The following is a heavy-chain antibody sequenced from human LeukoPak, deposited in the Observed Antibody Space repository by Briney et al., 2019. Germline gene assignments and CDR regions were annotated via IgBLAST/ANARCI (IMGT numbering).Heavy chain of an antibody. CDR2: IKEDGSVK. Sequence: PGGSLRLSCAASGFTFSRFWMTWVRQAPGKGLGWVANIKEDGSVKYYVDSVKGRFTISRDNAENSLYLQMNSLRAEDSAVYYCARDRDVYHAGIDCWGQGTLVTVSS. CDR1: GFTFSRFW. D-gene: IGHD5-24*01. CDR3: ARDRDVYHAGIDC. J-gene: IGHJ4*02. V-gene: IGHV3-7*01.